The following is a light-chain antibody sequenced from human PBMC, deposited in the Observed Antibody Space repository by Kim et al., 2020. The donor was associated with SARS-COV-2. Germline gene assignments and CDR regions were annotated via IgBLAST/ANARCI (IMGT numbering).Light chain of an antibody. Sequence: APGKTARITCGGNTIGSKSVHWYQQKPGQAPVLVIYYDSDRPSGIPERLSGSNSGNTATLTISRVEAGDEADYSCQVWDKSGDHPVFGGGTQLTVL. CDR2: YDS. J-gene: IGLJ2*01. CDR1: TIGSKS. V-gene: IGLV3-21*04. CDR3: QVWDKSGDHPV.